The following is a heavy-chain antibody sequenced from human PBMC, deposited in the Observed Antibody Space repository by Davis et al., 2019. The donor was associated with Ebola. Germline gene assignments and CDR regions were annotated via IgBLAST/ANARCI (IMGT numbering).Heavy chain of an antibody. D-gene: IGHD4-17*01. J-gene: IGHJ6*02. V-gene: IGHV1-3*01. Sequence: ASVKVSCKASGYTFTGNYMHWVRQAPGQRLEWMGWINAGNGNTKYSQKFQGRVTITRDTSASTAYMELSSLRSEDTAVYYCAREPYGDYVYGMDVWGQGTTVNVSS. CDR3: AREPYGDYVYGMDV. CDR2: INAGNGNT. CDR1: GYTFTGNY.